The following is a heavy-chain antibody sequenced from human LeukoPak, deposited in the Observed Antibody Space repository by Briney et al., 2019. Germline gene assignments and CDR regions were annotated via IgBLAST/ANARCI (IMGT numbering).Heavy chain of an antibody. CDR1: GFTFSNAR. D-gene: IGHD3-16*01. V-gene: IGHV3-15*01. CDR3: TTGAGSYEYYFDY. Sequence: GGALRLSWAASGFTFSNARLSWVRPAPGKGLEWVGRIKSKSDGGTKDYAAPVKGRFTISRDDSKNTLYLQMNSLKTEGTAVYYCTTGAGSYEYYFDYWGQGTLSPSPQ. CDR2: IKSKSDGGTK. J-gene: IGHJ4*02.